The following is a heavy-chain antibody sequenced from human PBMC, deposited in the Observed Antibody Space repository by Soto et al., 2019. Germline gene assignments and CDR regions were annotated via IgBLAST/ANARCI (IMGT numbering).Heavy chain of an antibody. CDR1: GDSVPSNSAA. Sequence: TLSLTCPTSGDSVPSNSAAWNWIRQSTSRGLEWLGRTYYRSKWYNDYAVSVKSRITINPDTSKNQFSLQLNSVTPEDTAVYYCARGHIVVVPAAMADYYYYGMDVWGQGTTVTVSS. D-gene: IGHD2-2*01. CDR3: ARGHIVVVPAAMADYYYYGMDV. V-gene: IGHV6-1*01. J-gene: IGHJ6*02. CDR2: TYYRSKWYN.